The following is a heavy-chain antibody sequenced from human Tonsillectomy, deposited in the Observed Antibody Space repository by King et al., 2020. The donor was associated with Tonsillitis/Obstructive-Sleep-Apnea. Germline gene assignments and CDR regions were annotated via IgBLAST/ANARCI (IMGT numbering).Heavy chain of an antibody. CDR2: IYYSGST. CDR3: ARHRGYCSSTRCKYNWFDP. CDR1: GGSISSSSYY. Sequence: MQLQESGPGLVKPSETLSLTCTVSGGSISSSSYYWGWIRQPPGKGLEWIGSIYYSGSTYHNPSLKSRVTISADTSKNQFSLKLNSVTAADTAVYYCARHRGYCSSTRCKYNWFDPWGQGTLVTVSS. V-gene: IGHV4-39*01. D-gene: IGHD2-2*01. J-gene: IGHJ5*02.